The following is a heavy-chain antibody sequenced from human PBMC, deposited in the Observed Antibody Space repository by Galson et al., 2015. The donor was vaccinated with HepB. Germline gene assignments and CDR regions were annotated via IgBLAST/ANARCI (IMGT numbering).Heavy chain of an antibody. J-gene: IGHJ3*02. Sequence: QSGAEVKKPGESLKISCKGSGYSFTSYWIGWVRQMPGKGLEWMGIIYPGDSDTRYSPSFQGQVTISADKSISTAYLQWSSLRASDTAMYYCARQRSGSYRFGDAFDIWGQGTMVTVSS. CDR3: ARQRSGSYRFGDAFDI. CDR1: GYSFTSYW. D-gene: IGHD1-26*01. V-gene: IGHV5-51*01. CDR2: IYPGDSDT.